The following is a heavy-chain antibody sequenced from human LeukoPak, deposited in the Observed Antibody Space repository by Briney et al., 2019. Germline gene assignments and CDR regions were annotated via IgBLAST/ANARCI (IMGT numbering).Heavy chain of an antibody. Sequence: PSETLSLTCAVYGGSFSGYYWGWIRQPPGKGLEWIGSIYYSGSTYYNPSLKSRVTISVDTSKNQFSLKLSSVTAADTAVYYCARRRYDSSGYLAHYYFDYWGQGTLVTVSS. D-gene: IGHD3-22*01. CDR1: GGSFSGYY. J-gene: IGHJ4*02. V-gene: IGHV4-34*01. CDR2: IYYSGST. CDR3: ARRRYDSSGYLAHYYFDY.